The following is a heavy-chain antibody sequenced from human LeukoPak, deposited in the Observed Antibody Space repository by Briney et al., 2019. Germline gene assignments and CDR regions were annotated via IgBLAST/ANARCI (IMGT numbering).Heavy chain of an antibody. CDR3: ARSIGYYYDSSRPSDAFDI. J-gene: IGHJ3*02. CDR1: GGSIISYY. CDR2: IYYSGDT. D-gene: IGHD3-22*01. Sequence: SETLSLTCTVSGGSIISYYWSWIRQPPGKGLEWIGYIYYSGDTNYNPSLKNRVTISVDTSKSQFSLKLSSVTAADTAVYYCARSIGYYYDSSRPSDAFDIWGQGTMVTVSS. V-gene: IGHV4-59*08.